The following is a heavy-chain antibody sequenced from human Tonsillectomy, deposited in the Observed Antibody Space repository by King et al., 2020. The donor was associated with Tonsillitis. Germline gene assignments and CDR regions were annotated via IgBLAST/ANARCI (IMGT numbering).Heavy chain of an antibody. CDR3: ARGVSGDFWSGDAFDI. V-gene: IGHV1-18*01. CDR1: GYTFTRNG. Sequence: QLVQSGAEVKKPGGSVKVSCKAFGYTFTRNGISWVRQAPGQGLEWMGWISTYNANTNYAQTLQGRVTMTTDTSTSTAYMELRSLRSDDTAVYYCARGVSGDFWSGDAFDIWGQGTMVTVSS. CDR2: ISTYNANT. D-gene: IGHD3-3*01. J-gene: IGHJ3*02.